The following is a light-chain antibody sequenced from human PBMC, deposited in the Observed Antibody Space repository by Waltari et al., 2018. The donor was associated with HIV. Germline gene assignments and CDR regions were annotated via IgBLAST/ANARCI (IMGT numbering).Light chain of an antibody. CDR1: KSNVGGST. CDR2: RVD. Sequence: QSVLTQPPSASGTPGRRVTISCSGSKSNVGGSTVSWFQPLPGTAPTLSGTAPKVLICRVDQRPSGVPDRFSGSKSGTSASLAISGLQSEDEADYYCATWDGSLNGVLFGGGTKLTVL. CDR3: ATWDGSLNGVL. V-gene: IGLV1-44*01. J-gene: IGLJ2*01.